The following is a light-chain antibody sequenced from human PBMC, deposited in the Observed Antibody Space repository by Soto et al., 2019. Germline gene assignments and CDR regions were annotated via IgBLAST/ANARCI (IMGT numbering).Light chain of an antibody. CDR1: SSNIGSNY. CDR3: AAWDDSLSGLV. CDR2: RNN. J-gene: IGLJ2*01. V-gene: IGLV1-47*01. Sequence: QSVLTQPPSASGTPGQRVTISCSGSSSNIGSNYVYWYQQLPGTAPKLLIYRNNQRPSGVPDRFSGSKSVTSASLAISGLRSEDEAEYYCAAWDDSLSGLVFGGGTKLTVL.